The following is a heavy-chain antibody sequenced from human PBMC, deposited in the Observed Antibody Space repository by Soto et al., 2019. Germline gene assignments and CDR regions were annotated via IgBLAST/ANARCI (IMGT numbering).Heavy chain of an antibody. Sequence: QVQLVQSGDEVRKPGSSVKVSCKASGYIFVNYASAWVRQTPGQGLELMGWISPYSGNTHYATKVQGRLTMTTDTSTSTAYMDLGSLTSEDTAVYYCAMVDNYVTPTPQDVWGQGTTVTVSS. CDR2: ISPYSGNT. V-gene: IGHV1-18*01. CDR3: AMVDNYVTPTPQDV. D-gene: IGHD3-16*01. CDR1: GYIFVNYA. J-gene: IGHJ6*02.